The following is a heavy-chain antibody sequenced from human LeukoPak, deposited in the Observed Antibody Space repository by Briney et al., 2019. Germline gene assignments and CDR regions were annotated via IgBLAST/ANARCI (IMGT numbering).Heavy chain of an antibody. Sequence: PGGSLRLSCAASGFTFSDHYMDWVRQAPGKGLEWVSRIRNKANSYTTEYAASVKGRFTISRDDSKNSLYLQMNSLKCEDTAVYYCARDWDSGSYYLGYFDYWGQGTLVTVSS. J-gene: IGHJ4*02. D-gene: IGHD1-26*01. CDR3: ARDWDSGSYYLGYFDY. CDR1: GFTFSDHY. V-gene: IGHV3-72*01. CDR2: IRNKANSYTT.